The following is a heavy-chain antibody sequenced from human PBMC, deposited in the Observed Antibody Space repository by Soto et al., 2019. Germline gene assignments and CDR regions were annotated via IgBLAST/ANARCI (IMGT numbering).Heavy chain of an antibody. J-gene: IGHJ4*02. CDR1: GGSISSYY. V-gene: IGHV4-59*01. D-gene: IGHD3-10*01. CDR3: ARGMYYYGSGIPFDY. Sequence: PSETLSLTCTVSGGSISSYYWSWIRQPPGKGLEWIGYIYYSGSTNYNPSLKSRVTISVDTSKNQFSLKLSSVTAADTAVYYCARGMYYYGSGIPFDYWGQGTLVTVSS. CDR2: IYYSGST.